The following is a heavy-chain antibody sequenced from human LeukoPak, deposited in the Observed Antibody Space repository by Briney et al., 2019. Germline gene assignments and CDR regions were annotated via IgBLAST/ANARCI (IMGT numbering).Heavy chain of an antibody. D-gene: IGHD5-12*01. CDR3: ASSSSGYDWTHFDY. CDR1: GGSISSYY. V-gene: IGHV4-4*07. J-gene: IGHJ4*02. CDR2: IYTSGST. Sequence: PSETLSLTCTVSGGSISSYYWSWIRQPAGKGLEWIGRIYTSGSTNYNPSLKSRVTISVDTSKNQFSLKLSSVTAADTAVYYCASSSSGYDWTHFDYWGQGTLVTVSS.